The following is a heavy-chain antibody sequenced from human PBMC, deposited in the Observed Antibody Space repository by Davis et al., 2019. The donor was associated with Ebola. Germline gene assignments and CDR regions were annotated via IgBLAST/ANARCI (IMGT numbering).Heavy chain of an antibody. CDR3: ARHKGFSSNGELDP. CDR2: IYPGDSDT. J-gene: IGHJ5*02. CDR1: GYTFSNYW. V-gene: IGHV5-51*01. Sequence: PGGSLRLSCKASGYTFSNYWIAWVRQMPGKGLECMGIIYPGDSDTRYSPSFEGQVSISVDKSISTAYLQWSSLKPSDTAIYYCARHKGFSSNGELDPWGQGTLVTVS. D-gene: IGHD2-2*01.